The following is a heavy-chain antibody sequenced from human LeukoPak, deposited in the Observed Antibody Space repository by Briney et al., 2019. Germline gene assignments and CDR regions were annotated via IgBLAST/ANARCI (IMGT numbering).Heavy chain of an antibody. D-gene: IGHD1-14*01. CDR2: IYYSGST. CDR3: AYNRNFALDN. CDR1: GGSISSYY. J-gene: IGHJ4*01. V-gene: IGHV4-59*12. Sequence: SETLSLTCTVSGGSISSYYWSWIRQPPGKGLEWIGYIYYSGSTNYNPSLKSRVTISVDTSKNQFSLKLTSVTAADTAVYYCAYNRNFALDNWGRGTLVTVSS.